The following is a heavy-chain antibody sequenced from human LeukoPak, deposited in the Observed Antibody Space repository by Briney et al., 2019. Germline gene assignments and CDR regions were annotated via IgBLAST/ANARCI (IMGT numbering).Heavy chain of an antibody. Sequence: GGSLTLSCAASGFTFSNAWMSWVRQAPGKGLEWVGRIKSKTDGGTTDYAAPVKGRFTISRDDSKNTLYLQMNSLKTEDTAVYYCTTAVDTAMPEVDYWGQGTLVTLSS. D-gene: IGHD5-18*01. CDR3: TTAVDTAMPEVDY. CDR1: GFTFSNAW. J-gene: IGHJ4*02. CDR2: IKSKTDGGTT. V-gene: IGHV3-15*01.